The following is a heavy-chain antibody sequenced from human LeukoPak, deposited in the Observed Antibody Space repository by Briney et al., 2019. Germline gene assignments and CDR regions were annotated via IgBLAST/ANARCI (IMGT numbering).Heavy chain of an antibody. V-gene: IGHV4-59*01. CDR2: IYYSGST. Sequence: SETLSLTCTVSGGSINGYYWGWIRQPPGKGLEWIGFIYYSGSTNYNPSLKSRVTISVDTSKNQFSLKLSSVTAADTAVHYCARVSSNNWYNERGAFDIWGQGTMVTVSS. D-gene: IGHD6-13*01. CDR1: GGSINGYY. CDR3: ARVSSNNWYNERGAFDI. J-gene: IGHJ3*02.